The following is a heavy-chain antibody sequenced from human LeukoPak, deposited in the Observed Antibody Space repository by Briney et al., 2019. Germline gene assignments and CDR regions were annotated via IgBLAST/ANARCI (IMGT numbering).Heavy chain of an antibody. CDR2: IYSGGST. V-gene: IGHV3-53*01. CDR1: GFIFSTYA. J-gene: IGHJ4*02. Sequence: GGSLRLSCAASGFIFSTYAMSWVRQAPGKGLEWVSVIYSGGSTYYADSVKGRFTISRDNSKNTPYLQMNSLRAEDTAVYYCARGLPLGYWGQGTLVTVSS. D-gene: IGHD5-12*01. CDR3: ARGLPLGY.